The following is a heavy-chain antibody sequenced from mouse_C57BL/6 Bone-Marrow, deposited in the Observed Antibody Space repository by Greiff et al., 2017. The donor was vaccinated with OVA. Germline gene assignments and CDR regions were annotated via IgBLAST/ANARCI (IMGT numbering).Heavy chain of an antibody. V-gene: IGHV3-5*01. Sequence: EVQLQESGPGLVKPSQTVFLTCTVTGISITTGNYRWSWIRQFPGNKLEWIGYIYYSGTITYNPSLTSRTTITRDTPKNQFFLEMNSLTAEDTATYYCAREGDDYDVFYWYFDVWGTGTTVTVSS. J-gene: IGHJ1*03. CDR1: GISITTGNYR. D-gene: IGHD2-4*01. CDR3: AREGDDYDVFYWYFDV. CDR2: IYYSGTI.